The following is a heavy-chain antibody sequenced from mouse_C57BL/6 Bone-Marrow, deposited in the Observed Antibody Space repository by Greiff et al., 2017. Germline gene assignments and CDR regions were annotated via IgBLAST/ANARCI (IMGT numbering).Heavy chain of an antibody. V-gene: IGHV14-4*01. CDR1: GFNIKDDY. D-gene: IGHD1-1*01. CDR3: TSSTTVGPFDY. J-gene: IGHJ2*01. CDR2: IDPENGDT. Sequence: VQLQQSGAELVRPGASVKLSCTASGFNIKDDYMHWVKQRPEQGLEWIGWIDPENGDTAYASKFQGKATITADTSSNTAYLQLSSLTSEDTAVYYWTSSTTVGPFDYWGQGTTLTVSS.